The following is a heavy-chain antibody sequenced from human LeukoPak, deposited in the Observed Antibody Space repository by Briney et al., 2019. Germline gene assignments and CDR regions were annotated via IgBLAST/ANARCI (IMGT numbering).Heavy chain of an antibody. V-gene: IGHV3-21*01. D-gene: IGHD2-8*01. Sequence: GGSLRLSCAASGYTFSDYSVTWVRQALGKGLEWVSSISSGSDYIYYADSVKGRFTISRDNAKNSLYLQMNSLRAEDTAVYYCARGLYHYYYYYYGMDVWGQGTTVTVSS. CDR1: GYTFSDYS. CDR2: ISSGSDYI. J-gene: IGHJ6*02. CDR3: ARGLYHYYYYYYGMDV.